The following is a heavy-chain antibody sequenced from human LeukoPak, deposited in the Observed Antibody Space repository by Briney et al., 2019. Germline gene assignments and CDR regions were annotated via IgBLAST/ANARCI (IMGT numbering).Heavy chain of an antibody. CDR1: GFTFSSYG. CDR2: IRYDGSNK. D-gene: IGHD3-22*01. J-gene: IGHJ4*02. V-gene: IGHV3-30*02. CDR3: AKVGAMILQHYFDY. Sequence: GGSLRLSCAASGFTFSSYGMSWVRQAPGKGLEWVAFIRYDGSNKYYADSVKGRFTISRDNSKNTLYLQMNSLRAGDTAVYYCAKVGAMILQHYFDYWGQGTLVTVSS.